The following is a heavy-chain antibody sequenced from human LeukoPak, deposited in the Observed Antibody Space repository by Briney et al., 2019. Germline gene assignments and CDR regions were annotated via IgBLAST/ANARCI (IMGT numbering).Heavy chain of an antibody. CDR1: SGSISNYY. D-gene: IGHD3-22*01. CDR3: ATRGDYSDTSGNSYDALDI. CDR2: IYTRGST. Sequence: SETLSLTCTVSSGSISNYYWSWIRQPAGKGLEWIGRIYTRGSTNYNPSLKSRVTMSVDTSKNQFSLKLSSVTAADTAVYYCATRGDYSDTSGNSYDALDIWGQGTMVTVSS. V-gene: IGHV4-4*07. J-gene: IGHJ3*02.